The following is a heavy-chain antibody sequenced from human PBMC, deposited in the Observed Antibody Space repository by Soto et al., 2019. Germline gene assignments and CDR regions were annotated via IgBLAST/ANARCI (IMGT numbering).Heavy chain of an antibody. CDR1: GGSISSGGYY. CDR2: IYYSGST. CDR3: ARDALGYCTNGVCSYFDY. J-gene: IGHJ4*02. Sequence: SETLSLTCTVSGGSISSGGYYWSWIRQHPGKGLEWIGYIYYSGSTYYNPSLKSRVTISVDTSKNQFSPKLSSVTAADTAVYYCARDALGYCTNGVCSYFDYGGQGTLVTVSS. V-gene: IGHV4-31*03. D-gene: IGHD2-8*01.